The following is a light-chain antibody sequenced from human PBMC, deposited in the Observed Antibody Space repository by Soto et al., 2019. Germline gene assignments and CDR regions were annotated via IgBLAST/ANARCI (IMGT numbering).Light chain of an antibody. CDR3: QQYGSSRWT. Sequence: ENVLTQSPGTLSLSPGERATLSCRASQSVSSNYVAWYQQKPGQAPRLLVYGASSRATGIPDRFSGSGSGTDFTLTISRLEPEDFAVYYCQQYGSSRWTVGQGPKVEIK. J-gene: IGKJ1*01. CDR1: QSVSSNY. CDR2: GAS. V-gene: IGKV3-20*01.